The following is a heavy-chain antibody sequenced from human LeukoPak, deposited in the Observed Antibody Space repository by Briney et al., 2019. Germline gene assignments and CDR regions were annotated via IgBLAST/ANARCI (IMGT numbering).Heavy chain of an antibody. V-gene: IGHV1-69*13. CDR2: IIPIFGTA. Sequence: GASVKVSCKASGGTFSSYAISWVRQAPGQGLEWMGGIIPIFGTANYAQKFQGRVTITADESTSTAYMELSSLRSEDTAVYYCARAGYSRIQLWGFDLWGQGTLVTVSS. CDR1: GGTFSSYA. D-gene: IGHD5-18*01. J-gene: IGHJ5*02. CDR3: ARAGYSRIQLWGFDL.